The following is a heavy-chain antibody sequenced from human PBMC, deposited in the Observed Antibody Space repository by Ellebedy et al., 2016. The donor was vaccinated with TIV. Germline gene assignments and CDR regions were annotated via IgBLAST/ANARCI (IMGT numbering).Heavy chain of an antibody. CDR3: VRDKQDYGGGYYFDGMDV. J-gene: IGHJ6*02. Sequence: GESLKISCAASGFTFRGYWMHWVRQPPGKGLVWVSRIATDGSSTTYADSVKGRFSISRDNAKNTLYLHMSSLRAEDTAVYYCVRDKQDYGGGYYFDGMDVWGQGTMVTISS. D-gene: IGHD4-23*01. CDR1: GFTFRGYW. V-gene: IGHV3-74*01. CDR2: IATDGSST.